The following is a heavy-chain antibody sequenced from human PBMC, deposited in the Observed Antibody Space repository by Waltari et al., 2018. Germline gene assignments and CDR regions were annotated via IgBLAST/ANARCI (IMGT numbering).Heavy chain of an antibody. CDR1: EFTFSIYS. J-gene: IGHJ4*02. Sequence: EVQLVESGGGLVKPGGSLRLSCAASEFTFSIYSMNWVRQAPGKGLDWVSSISGNINHIYYADSLKGRFTISRDNAKNSLYLQMNSLRAEDTAVYYCARVLTSRSSGYSYYFDYWGQGTLVTVSS. CDR2: ISGNINHI. CDR3: ARVLTSRSSGYSYYFDY. D-gene: IGHD3-22*01. V-gene: IGHV3-21*01.